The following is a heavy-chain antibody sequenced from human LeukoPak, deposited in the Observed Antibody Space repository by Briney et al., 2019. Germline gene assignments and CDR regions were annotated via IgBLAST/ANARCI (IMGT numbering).Heavy chain of an antibody. D-gene: IGHD3-22*01. CDR1: GGSFSGYY. J-gene: IGHJ2*01. Sequence: SETLSLTCAVYGGSFSGYYWSWIRQPPGKGLEWIGEINHSGSTNYNPSLKSRVTISVDPSKNQSSLKLNSVTAADTAVYYCARTENDYYDSSGYYYAPSWWYFDLWGRGTLVTVSS. V-gene: IGHV4-34*01. CDR3: ARTENDYYDSSGYYYAPSWWYFDL. CDR2: INHSGST.